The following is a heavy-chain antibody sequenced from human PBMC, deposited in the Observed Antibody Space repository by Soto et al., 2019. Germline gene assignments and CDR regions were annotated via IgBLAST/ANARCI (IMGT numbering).Heavy chain of an antibody. Sequence: GGSLRLSCAASGFTFSDYYMSWIRQAPGKGLEWVSYISSSSSYTNYADSVKGRFTISRDNAKNSLYLQMNSLRAEDTAVYYCARERATMVRGVRAPYGMDVWGQGTTVTV. CDR2: ISSSSSYT. CDR1: GFTFSDYY. D-gene: IGHD3-10*01. V-gene: IGHV3-11*06. J-gene: IGHJ6*02. CDR3: ARERATMVRGVRAPYGMDV.